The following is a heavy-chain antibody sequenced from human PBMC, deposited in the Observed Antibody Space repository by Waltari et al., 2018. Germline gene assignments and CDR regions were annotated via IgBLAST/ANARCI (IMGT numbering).Heavy chain of an antibody. CDR3: ARVRSDYYGSGSYYPYYFDY. V-gene: IGHV4-31*01. CDR2: IYYSGST. Sequence: QVQLQESGPGLVKPSQTLSLTCTVSGGSISSGGYYWSWIRQHPGKGLEWIGYIYYSGSTYYNPSLKSLVTISVDTSKNQFSLKLSSVTAADTAVYYCARVRSDYYGSGSYYPYYFDYWGQGTLVTVSS. J-gene: IGHJ4*02. CDR1: GGSISSGGYY. D-gene: IGHD3-10*01.